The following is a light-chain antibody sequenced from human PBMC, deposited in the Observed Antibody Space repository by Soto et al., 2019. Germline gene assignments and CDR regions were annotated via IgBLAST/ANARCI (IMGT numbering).Light chain of an antibody. J-gene: IGLJ1*01. CDR2: GVS. CDR3: SSYASISTLYV. Sequence: QSVLTQPASVSGSPGQSITISCSGITSDVDFYNYVSWYQHHPGKAPKLMIYGVSSRPSGVPDRFSGSKSGNTASLTISGLQAEDEADYYCSSYASISTLYVFGTGTKVTVL. CDR1: TSDVDFYNY. V-gene: IGLV2-14*03.